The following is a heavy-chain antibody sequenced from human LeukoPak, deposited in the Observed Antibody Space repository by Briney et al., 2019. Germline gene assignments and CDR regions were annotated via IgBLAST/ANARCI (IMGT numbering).Heavy chain of an antibody. Sequence: SETLSLTCTVSGGSISSDSYYWSWFRQPAGKGLEWIGRIYTSGSTNYNPSLKSRVTISVDTSKNQFSLKLSSVTAADTAVYYCAKSRGYNYGSWDQYFDYWGQGTLVTVSS. CDR1: GGSISSDSYY. J-gene: IGHJ4*02. CDR2: IYTSGST. D-gene: IGHD5-18*01. CDR3: AKSRGYNYGSWDQYFDY. V-gene: IGHV4-61*02.